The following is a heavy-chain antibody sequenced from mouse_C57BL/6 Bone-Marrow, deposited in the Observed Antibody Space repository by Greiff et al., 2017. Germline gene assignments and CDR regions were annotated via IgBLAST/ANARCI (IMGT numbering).Heavy chain of an antibody. CDR1: GYAFTNYL. Sequence: QVQLQQSGAELVRPGTSVKVSCKASGYAFTNYLIEWVKQRPGQGLEWIGVINPGSGGTNYNEKFKGKATLTADKSSSTAYMQLSSLTSEDSAVYFCARSGVTRRTDYSMDYWGQGTSVTVSS. V-gene: IGHV1-54*01. CDR2: INPGSGGT. CDR3: ARSGVTRRTDYSMDY. J-gene: IGHJ4*01. D-gene: IGHD2-1*01.